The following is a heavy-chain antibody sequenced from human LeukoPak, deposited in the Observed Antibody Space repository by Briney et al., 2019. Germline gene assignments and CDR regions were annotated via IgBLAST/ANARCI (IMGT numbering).Heavy chain of an antibody. V-gene: IGHV1-18*01. J-gene: IGHJ5*02. CDR3: ARSIVVVTAQSPWFDP. CDR2: ISAYNGNT. CDR1: GYTFTSYG. Sequence: GASVKVSCKASGYTFTSYGISWVRQAPGQGLEWMGWISAYNGNTNYAQKLQGRVTMTTDTSTSTAYMELRSLRSDDTAVYYCARSIVVVTAQSPWFDPWGQGTLVTVSS. D-gene: IGHD2-21*02.